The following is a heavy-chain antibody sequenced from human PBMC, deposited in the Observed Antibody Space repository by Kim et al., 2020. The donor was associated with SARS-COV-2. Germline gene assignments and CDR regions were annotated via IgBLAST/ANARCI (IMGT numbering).Heavy chain of an antibody. CDR3: ARGGYCSGGSCCLTGWFGP. V-gene: IGHV1-2*06. CDR1: GYTFTGYY. D-gene: IGHD2-15*01. J-gene: IGHJ5*02. Sequence: ASVKVSCKASGYTFTGYYMHWVRPAPGQGLEWMGRINPNSGGTNLAQKFQGRVTMTRDTSISTAYMELSRLRSDDTAVYYCARGGYCSGGSCCLTGWFGPWGQGTQVTVSS. CDR2: INPNSGGT.